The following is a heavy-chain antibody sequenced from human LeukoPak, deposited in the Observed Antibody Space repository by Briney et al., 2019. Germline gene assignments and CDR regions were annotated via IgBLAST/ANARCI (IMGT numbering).Heavy chain of an antibody. CDR1: GFTVSSNY. V-gene: IGHV3-7*01. CDR2: MKRDGSEI. J-gene: IGHJ3*02. D-gene: IGHD6-13*01. CDR3: ARDLAAAGTINAFDI. Sequence: GGSLRLSCAASGFTVSSNYMSWVRQAPGKGLEWVANMKRDGSEIYYVDSVKGRFTISRDNAKNSLFLQMNSLRAEDTAVCYCARDLAAAGTINAFDIWGQGTMVTVSS.